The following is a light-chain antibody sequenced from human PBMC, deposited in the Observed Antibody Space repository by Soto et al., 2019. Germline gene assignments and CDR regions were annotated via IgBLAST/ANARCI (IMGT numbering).Light chain of an antibody. J-gene: IGLJ1*01. V-gene: IGLV2-8*01. CDR1: SSDVGGYHY. CDR2: EVS. Sequence: QSALTQPPSASGSPGQSVTISCTGTSSDVGGYHYVSWYQQHPGKAPKLLVYEVSERPSGVPNRFAGSKSGNTASLTVSGLQAEDEADYYCSSDAGNNIYVFGTGTKVTVL. CDR3: SSDAGNNIYV.